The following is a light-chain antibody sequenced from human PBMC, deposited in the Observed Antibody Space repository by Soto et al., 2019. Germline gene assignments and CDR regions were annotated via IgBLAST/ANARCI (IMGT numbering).Light chain of an antibody. CDR3: QSYDGRLSGVV. V-gene: IGLV1-51*01. CDR1: SSNIGNNY. J-gene: IGLJ2*01. Sequence: QSVLTQPPSVSAAPGQKVTISCSGSSSNIGNNYVSWYQQLPGTAPKLLIYDNNKRPSGIPDRFSGSKSGTSATLGITGLQTGDEADYYCQSYDGRLSGVVFGGGTKLTVL. CDR2: DNN.